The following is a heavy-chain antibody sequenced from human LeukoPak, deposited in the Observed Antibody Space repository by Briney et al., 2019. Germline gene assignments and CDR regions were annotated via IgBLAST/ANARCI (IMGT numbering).Heavy chain of an antibody. CDR1: GFTFSSYA. CDR3: ARGAYGSGSYVDY. V-gene: IGHV3-30-3*01. J-gene: IGHJ4*02. Sequence: PGGSLRLSCAASGFTFSSYAMHWVRQAPGKGLEWVAVISYDGSNKYYADSVKGRFTISRDNSKNTLYLQMNSLRAEDTAVYYCARGAYGSGSYVDYWGQGTLVTVSS. CDR2: ISYDGSNK. D-gene: IGHD3-10*01.